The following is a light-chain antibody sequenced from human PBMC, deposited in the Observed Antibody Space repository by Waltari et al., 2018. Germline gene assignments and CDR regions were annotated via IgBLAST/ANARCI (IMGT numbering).Light chain of an antibody. Sequence: QSALTQPPSAFGSPGQSVTISCTGTSTDVGGYNHVPWYQQHPGKAPKLMIYEVSKRPSGVPDRFSGSKSGNTASLTVSGLQAEDEADYYCSSYAGSNNLVFGGGTKLTVL. V-gene: IGLV2-8*01. CDR1: STDVGGYNH. CDR2: EVS. J-gene: IGLJ2*01. CDR3: SSYAGSNNLV.